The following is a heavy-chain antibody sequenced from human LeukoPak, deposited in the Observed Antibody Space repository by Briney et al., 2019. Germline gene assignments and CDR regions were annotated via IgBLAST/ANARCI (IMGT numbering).Heavy chain of an antibody. CDR2: ISWNSGSI. CDR1: GFTFDDYA. V-gene: IGHV3-9*01. CDR3: AKDIRDGYAKGVYGMDV. D-gene: IGHD5-24*01. Sequence: GRSLRLSCAASGFTFDDYAMHWVRQAPVKGLEWVSGISWNSGSIGCADSVKGRFTISRDNAKNSLYLQMNSLRAEDTALYYCAKDIRDGYAKGVYGMDVWGQGTTVTVSS. J-gene: IGHJ6*02.